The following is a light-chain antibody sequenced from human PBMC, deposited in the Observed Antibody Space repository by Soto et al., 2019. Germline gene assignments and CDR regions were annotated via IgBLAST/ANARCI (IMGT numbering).Light chain of an antibody. CDR2: SNN. CDR1: RSNIGSNY. CDR3: AAWDDNLSGWV. V-gene: IGLV1-47*02. J-gene: IGLJ3*02. Sequence: QSVLTQPPSASATPGQRVSTSCSGSRSNIGSNYVYWYQQLPGAAPRLLMYSNNQRPSGVPGRFSVSKSGTSASLAISGLRSEDEADYYCAAWDDNLSGWVFGGGTQLTVL.